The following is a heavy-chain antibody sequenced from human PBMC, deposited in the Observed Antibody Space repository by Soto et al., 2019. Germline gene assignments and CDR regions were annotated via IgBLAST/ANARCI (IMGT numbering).Heavy chain of an antibody. CDR1: GYTFTSYY. CDR2: INPSGGST. V-gene: IGHV1-46*01. J-gene: IGHJ4*02. Sequence: ASVKVSCKASGYTFTSYYMHWVRQAPGQGLEWMGIINPSGGSTSYAQKLQGRVTMTRDTSTSTVYMELSSLRSEDTAVYYCARDGSVSSSGDSSGGMCFDYWGQGTLVTVSS. CDR3: ARDGSVSSSGDSSGGMCFDY. D-gene: IGHD6-19*01.